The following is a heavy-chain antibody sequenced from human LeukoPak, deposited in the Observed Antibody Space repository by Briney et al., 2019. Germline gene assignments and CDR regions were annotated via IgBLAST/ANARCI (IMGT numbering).Heavy chain of an antibody. CDR2: IYFSGNT. CDR1: GGSIRSYY. J-gene: IGHJ4*02. Sequence: SETLSLTCTVSGGSIRSYYWSWIRQPPGKGLEWIGYIYFSGNTSYNPSLKSRVTISVDRSKNQFSLNLISVAAADTAVYYCARSYDTNFDYWGQGTLVTVS. CDR3: ARSYDTNFDY. D-gene: IGHD3-3*01. V-gene: IGHV4-59*01.